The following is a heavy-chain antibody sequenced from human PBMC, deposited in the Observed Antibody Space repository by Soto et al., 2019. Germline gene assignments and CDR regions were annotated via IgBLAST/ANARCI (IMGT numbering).Heavy chain of an antibody. Sequence: ASVKVSCKASGHTFTGYYMHWVRQAPGQGLEWMGWMNPNSGNTGYAQKFQGRVTMTRNTSISTAYMELSSLRSEDTAVYYCARFSYYDFWSGYYSSRDYYYYGMDVWGQGTTVTVSS. J-gene: IGHJ6*02. V-gene: IGHV1-8*02. CDR3: ARFSYYDFWSGYYSSRDYYYYGMDV. CDR2: MNPNSGNT. D-gene: IGHD3-3*01. CDR1: GHTFTGYY.